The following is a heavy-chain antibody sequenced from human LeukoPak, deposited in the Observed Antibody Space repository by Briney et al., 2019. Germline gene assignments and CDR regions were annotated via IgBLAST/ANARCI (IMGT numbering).Heavy chain of an antibody. CDR3: AKDYGDYEMDY. CDR2: IWYDGSNK. Sequence: GGSLRLSCAASGFTFSSYGMHWVRQAPGKGLEWVAVIWYDGSNKYYADSVKGRFTISRDNSKDTLYLQMNSLRTEDTAVYYCAKDYGDYEMDYWGQGTLVTVSS. CDR1: GFTFSSYG. D-gene: IGHD4-17*01. J-gene: IGHJ4*02. V-gene: IGHV3-30*02.